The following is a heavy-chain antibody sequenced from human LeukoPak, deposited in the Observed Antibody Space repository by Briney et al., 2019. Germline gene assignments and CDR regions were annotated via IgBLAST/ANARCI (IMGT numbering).Heavy chain of an antibody. CDR2: ISTSGDRT. CDR1: GFTFSTST. Sequence: GGSLRLSCAASGFTFSTSTMTWVRQAPGKGLEWVSGISTSGDRTHYADSVKGRFTISRDNSKNTLYLQMNSLRAEDTAEYYCARSAVGTSCCTAVDYWGQGTLVTVSS. D-gene: IGHD1-26*01. V-gene: IGHV3-23*01. CDR3: ARSAVGTSCCTAVDY. J-gene: IGHJ4*02.